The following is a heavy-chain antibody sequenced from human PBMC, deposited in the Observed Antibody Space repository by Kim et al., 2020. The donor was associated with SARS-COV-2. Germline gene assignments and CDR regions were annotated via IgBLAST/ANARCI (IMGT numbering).Heavy chain of an antibody. CDR3: ARTDYGDAGWFDP. CDR1: GGSISSYY. D-gene: IGHD4-17*01. V-gene: IGHV4-59*01. CDR2: IYYSGST. J-gene: IGHJ5*02. Sequence: SETLSLTCTVSGGSISSYYWSWIRQPPGKGLEWIGYIYYSGSTNYNPSLKSRFTISVDTSKNQFSLKLSSVTAADTAVYYCARTDYGDAGWFDPWGQGTLVSVSS.